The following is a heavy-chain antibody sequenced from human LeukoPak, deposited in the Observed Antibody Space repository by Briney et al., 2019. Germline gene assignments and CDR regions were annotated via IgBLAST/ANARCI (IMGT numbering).Heavy chain of an antibody. D-gene: IGHD1-1*01. J-gene: IGHJ3*02. CDR1: GFTFSSYS. CDR3: ARDISPAGTEDAFDI. CDR2: ISSSSSYI. V-gene: IGHV3-21*01. Sequence: PGGSLRLFCAASGFTFSSYSMNWVRQAPGKGLEWVSSISSSSSYIYYADSVKGRFTISRDNAKNSLYLQMNSLRAEDTAVYYCARDISPAGTEDAFDIWGQGTMVTVSS.